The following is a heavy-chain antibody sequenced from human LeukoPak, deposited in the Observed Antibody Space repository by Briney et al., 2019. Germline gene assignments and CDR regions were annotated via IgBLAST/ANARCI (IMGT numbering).Heavy chain of an antibody. J-gene: IGHJ4*02. D-gene: IGHD4-11*01. Sequence: PSETLSLTCIVSGGSISSYYWSWIRQPPGKGLECIGYIFYSGITTYNPSLQSRVTISVDTSKDQISLKLTSVTAADTAVYYCARAPHPDNSNWYFDYWGQGILVTVSS. V-gene: IGHV4-59*01. CDR2: IFYSGIT. CDR3: ARAPHPDNSNWYFDY. CDR1: GGSISSYY.